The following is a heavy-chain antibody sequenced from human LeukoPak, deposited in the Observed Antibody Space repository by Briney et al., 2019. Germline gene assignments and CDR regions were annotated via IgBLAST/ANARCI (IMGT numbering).Heavy chain of an antibody. J-gene: IGHJ4*02. CDR1: GGSISIYY. V-gene: IGHV4-59*08. Sequence: SETLSLTCTVSGGSISIYYGSCLRHPPGRGLECIGYIYYSGSTNYNPHLKSRVTMSVDKSKNQFSVKLSSVTTADTAVYYCARHDMDVAGAGLDYFDYWGQGTLVTVCS. CDR3: ARHDMDVAGAGLDYFDY. D-gene: IGHD1-26*01. CDR2: IYYSGST.